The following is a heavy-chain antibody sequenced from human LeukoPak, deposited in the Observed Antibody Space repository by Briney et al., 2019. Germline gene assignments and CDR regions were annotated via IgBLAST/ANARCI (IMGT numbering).Heavy chain of an antibody. V-gene: IGHV3-7*04. CDR2: MKPDGSEK. D-gene: IGHD3-16*01. CDR1: GFTFSSYA. CDR3: VRGGTNSDHWGAL. Sequence: PGGSLRLSCAASGFTFSSYAMSWVRQAPGKGLEWVANMKPDGSEKYYVDSVKGRFSISRDNAKNSLYLQMNSLRAEDTAVYYCVRGGTNSDHWGALWGQGTLVTVSS. J-gene: IGHJ4*02.